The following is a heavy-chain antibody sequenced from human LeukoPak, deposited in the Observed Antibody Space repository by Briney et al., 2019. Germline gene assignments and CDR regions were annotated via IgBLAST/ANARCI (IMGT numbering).Heavy chain of an antibody. CDR2: ISSSGSTI. Sequence: GGSLRLSCAASGFTFSSYEMNWVRQAPGKGLERVSYISSSGSTIYYAGSVKGRFTISRDNAKNSLYLQMNSLRAEDTAVYYCARERGFAYSGYDYRWFDPWGQGTLVTVSS. D-gene: IGHD5-12*01. V-gene: IGHV3-48*03. CDR1: GFTFSSYE. J-gene: IGHJ5*02. CDR3: ARERGFAYSGYDYRWFDP.